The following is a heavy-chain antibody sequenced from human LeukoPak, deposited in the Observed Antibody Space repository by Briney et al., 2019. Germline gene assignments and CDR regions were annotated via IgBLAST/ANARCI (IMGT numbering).Heavy chain of an antibody. D-gene: IGHD7-27*01. CDR2: IYYSGST. J-gene: IGHJ4*02. CDR1: GGSISSYY. CDR3: ASRKLGNDY. V-gene: IGHV4-59*01. Sequence: PSETLSLTCAVYGGSISSYYWSWIRQPPGKGLEWIGYIYYSGSTNYNPSLKSRVTISADTSKNQFSLKLISMTAADTAVYYCASRKLGNDYWGQGTLVTVSS.